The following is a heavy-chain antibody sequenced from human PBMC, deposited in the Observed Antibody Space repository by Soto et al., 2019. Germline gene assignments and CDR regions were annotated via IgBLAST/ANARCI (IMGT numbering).Heavy chain of an antibody. Sequence: PSETLSLTCTVSGGSISSGGYYWSWIRQHPGKGLEWIGYIYYSGSTYYNPSLKSRVTISVDTSKNQFSLKLSSVTAADTAVYYCARSDTAMEGGYFDYWGQGTLVTVSS. CDR2: IYYSGST. CDR1: GGSISSGGYY. V-gene: IGHV4-31*03. D-gene: IGHD5-18*01. CDR3: ARSDTAMEGGYFDY. J-gene: IGHJ4*02.